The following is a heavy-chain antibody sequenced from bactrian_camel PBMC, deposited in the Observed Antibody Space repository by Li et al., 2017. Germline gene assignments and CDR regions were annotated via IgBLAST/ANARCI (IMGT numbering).Heavy chain of an antibody. Sequence: VQLVESGGGSAQPGGSLRASCVASGYVMKSRCMAWFRQAPGSQRETVATVDSNGVTKVAGSVKGRFTLSKDNAKNTLYLRMDNLKPEDTALYTCAAEDQAPWDMGWICNYNSLGQGTQVTVS. CDR3: AAEDQAPWDMGWICNYNS. V-gene: IGHV3S53*01. D-gene: IGHD3*01. CDR2: VDSNGVT. CDR1: GYVMKSRC. J-gene: IGHJ4*01.